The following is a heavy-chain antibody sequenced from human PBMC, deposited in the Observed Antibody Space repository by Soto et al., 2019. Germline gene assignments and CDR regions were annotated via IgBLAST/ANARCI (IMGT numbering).Heavy chain of an antibody. D-gene: IGHD1-26*01. V-gene: IGHV3-74*01. Sequence: PGGSLRLSCAASGFTFSSYWMHWVRQAPGKGPVWVSRINSDGSSTSYADSVKGRFTTSRDNAKNTLYLQMNSLRAEDTAVYYCARDEGEWDFDYWGQGTLVTVSS. J-gene: IGHJ4*02. CDR1: GFTFSSYW. CDR2: INSDGSST. CDR3: ARDEGEWDFDY.